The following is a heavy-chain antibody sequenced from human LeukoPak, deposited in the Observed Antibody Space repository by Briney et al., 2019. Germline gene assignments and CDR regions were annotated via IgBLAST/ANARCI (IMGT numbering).Heavy chain of an antibody. J-gene: IGHJ6*02. V-gene: IGHV3-23*01. D-gene: IGHD2-2*02. Sequence: PGGSLRLSCAASGFTFSSYAMSWVRQAPGKGLEWVSAISGSGGSTYYADSVKGRFTISRDNSKNTLYLQMNSLRAEDTAVYYCARSIVVVPAAIGGGYYYYGVDAWGQGTTVTVSS. CDR1: GFTFSSYA. CDR2: ISGSGGST. CDR3: ARSIVVVPAAIGGGYYYYGVDA.